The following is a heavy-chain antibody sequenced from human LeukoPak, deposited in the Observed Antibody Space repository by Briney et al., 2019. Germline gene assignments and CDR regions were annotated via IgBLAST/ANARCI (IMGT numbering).Heavy chain of an antibody. Sequence: SETLSLTCAVYGESFSGYYWSWIRQPPGKGLEGIGEINHSGSTNYNPSLKSRVTISVDTSKNQFYLKLSSVTAADTAVYYCARDSSWLVRYYFDYWGQGTLVTVSP. V-gene: IGHV4-34*01. CDR1: GESFSGYY. J-gene: IGHJ4*02. D-gene: IGHD6-19*01. CDR3: ARDSSWLVRYYFDY. CDR2: INHSGST.